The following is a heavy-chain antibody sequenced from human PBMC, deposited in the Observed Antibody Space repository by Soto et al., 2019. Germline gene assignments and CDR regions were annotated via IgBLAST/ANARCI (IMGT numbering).Heavy chain of an antibody. D-gene: IGHD1-26*01. J-gene: IGHJ5*02. Sequence: QITLKESGPTLVKPTQTLTLTCTFSGFSLSTSGVGVGWIRQPPGKALEWLALIYWDDDKRYSPSLKSRLPRPQDTSKHQVVLTMTNMDPVDTATYYCAHSQWELLSNWFDPWGQGTLVTV. CDR2: IYWDDDK. CDR1: GFSLSTSGVG. V-gene: IGHV2-5*02. CDR3: AHSQWELLSNWFDP.